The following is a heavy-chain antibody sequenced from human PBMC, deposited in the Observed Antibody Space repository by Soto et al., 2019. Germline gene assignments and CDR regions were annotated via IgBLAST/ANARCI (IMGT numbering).Heavy chain of an antibody. V-gene: IGHV2-5*01. CDR2: IYWNDDK. D-gene: IGHD3-16*01. J-gene: IGHJ4*02. CDR1: GFPLSARGVG. CDR3: AHSPWGSAPDY. Sequence: QITLKESGPPLVKPTETLTLTCTVSGFPLSARGVGVGWIRQPPGKALEWLAVIYWNDDKRYSPSLKSRLTITKDTSKNQVVLTMTNTYPVDTAKYYCAHSPWGSAPDYWGQGTLVTVSS.